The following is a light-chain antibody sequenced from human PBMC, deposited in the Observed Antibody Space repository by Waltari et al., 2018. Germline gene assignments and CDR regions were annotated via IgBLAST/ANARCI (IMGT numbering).Light chain of an antibody. J-gene: IGLJ3*02. CDR3: SSYADSDNLV. CDR2: EVT. CDR1: SSDVGGYNS. Sequence: QSALTQPPSASGSPGQSVTISCTGTSSDVGGYNSVSWYQQHPGKAPKLMIYEVTKRPTGVPDRVSGSKSGNTASLIVSGLQADDEADYHCSSYADSDNLVFGGGTKLTVL. V-gene: IGLV2-8*01.